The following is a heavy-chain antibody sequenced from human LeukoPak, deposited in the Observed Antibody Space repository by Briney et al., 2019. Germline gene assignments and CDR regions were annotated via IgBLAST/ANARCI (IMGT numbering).Heavy chain of an antibody. D-gene: IGHD4-11*01. V-gene: IGHV4-59*01. Sequence: PSETLSLTCTVSGGSISSDYWSWIRQPPGKGLEWIGYIYYSGRTYYNPSLKSRITISVDTSKNQFSLKLSSVTATDTAVYYCARGFYSPHHWGQGTLVSVSS. J-gene: IGHJ5*02. CDR3: ARGFYSPHH. CDR1: GGSISSDY. CDR2: IYYSGRT.